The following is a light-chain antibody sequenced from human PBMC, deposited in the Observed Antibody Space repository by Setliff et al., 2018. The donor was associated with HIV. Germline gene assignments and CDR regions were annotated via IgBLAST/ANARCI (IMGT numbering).Light chain of an antibody. CDR2: QAT. CDR3: CSNTGSNTFV. CDR1: GNDVGRYDL. Sequence: QSALTQPASVSGSPGQSITISCTGTGNDVGRYDLVSWYQQHPARAPKLIIYQATRRPSGVSNRFSGSKSGNVASLTISGLQAEDEADYYCCSNTGSNTFVFGTGTKVTVL. V-gene: IGLV2-23*01. J-gene: IGLJ1*01.